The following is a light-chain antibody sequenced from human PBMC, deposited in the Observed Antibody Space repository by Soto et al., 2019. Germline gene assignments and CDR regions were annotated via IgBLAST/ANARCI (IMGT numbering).Light chain of an antibody. CDR1: MYNIGSNA. CDR2: RNN. CDR3: AAWDDRLSGYV. V-gene: IGLV1-44*01. Sequence: QAVVSQPPSASGTPGQRVTISCSGSMYNIGSNAVNWYQQLPGTAPKLLIYRNNERPSGVPDRFSGSKSGTSASLAISGLQSEDEADYYCAAWDDRLSGYVFGTGTKVTVL. J-gene: IGLJ1*01.